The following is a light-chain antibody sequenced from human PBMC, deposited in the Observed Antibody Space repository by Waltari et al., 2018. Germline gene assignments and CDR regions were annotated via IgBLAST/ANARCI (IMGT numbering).Light chain of an antibody. CDR3: HQYVSSRWT. CDR2: AAS. Sequence: EIVLTQSPGTLSLSPGEGATLSCRASQSVSGNYIAWYQQKPGQPHRLLIYAASSRATGIPDRFSGSGSGTDFTLIIDRLEPEDFAMYYCHQYVSSRWTFGQGTKVEIK. V-gene: IGKV3-20*01. J-gene: IGKJ1*01. CDR1: QSVSGNY.